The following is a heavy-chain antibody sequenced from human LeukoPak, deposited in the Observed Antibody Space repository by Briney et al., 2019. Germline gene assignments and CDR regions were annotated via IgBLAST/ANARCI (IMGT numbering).Heavy chain of an antibody. Sequence: GGSLRLSCTASGFTFGDYAVSWVRQAPGKGLEWVGFIRSKAYGGTTEYAASVKGRLTISRDDSKSIAYLQLNSLKTEDTAVYYCARFVPYFDYWGQGTLVTVSS. CDR2: IRSKAYGGTT. J-gene: IGHJ4*02. V-gene: IGHV3-49*04. CDR1: GFTFGDYA. CDR3: ARFVPYFDY. D-gene: IGHD3-10*01.